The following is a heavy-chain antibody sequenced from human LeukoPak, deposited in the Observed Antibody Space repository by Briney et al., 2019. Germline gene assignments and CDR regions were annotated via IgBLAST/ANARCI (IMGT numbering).Heavy chain of an antibody. CDR3: AKDDYYDTSGYRD. D-gene: IGHD3-22*01. Sequence: GGSLRLSCAASGFTFSSYAMSWVRQAPGKGLEWVSAINGSGGRIYYADSVKGRFTISRDNSKSTLYLQMSSLRAEDTAVYYCAKDDYYDTSGYRDWGQGTLVTVSS. J-gene: IGHJ4*02. V-gene: IGHV3-23*01. CDR1: GFTFSSYA. CDR2: INGSGGRI.